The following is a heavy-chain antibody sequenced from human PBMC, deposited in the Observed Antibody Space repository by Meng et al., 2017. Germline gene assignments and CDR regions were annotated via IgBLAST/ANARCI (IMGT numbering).Heavy chain of an antibody. D-gene: IGHD5-18*01. Sequence: GAEVKEPGCTVKVSCKASGGTFSSYAYRCVRQAPGQGLEWMGGIIPIFGTANYAQKFQGRVTITADESTSTAYMELSSLRSEDTAVYYCARGTGTAMAKFFDYWGQGTLVTVSS. CDR3: ARGTGTAMAKFFDY. V-gene: IGHV1-69*01. J-gene: IGHJ4*02. CDR1: GGTFSSYA. CDR2: IIPIFGTA.